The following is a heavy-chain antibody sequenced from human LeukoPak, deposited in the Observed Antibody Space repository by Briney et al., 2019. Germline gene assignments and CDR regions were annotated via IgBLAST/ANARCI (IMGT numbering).Heavy chain of an antibody. V-gene: IGHV3-30-3*01. CDR2: ISYDGSNK. J-gene: IGHJ6*02. Sequence: PGRSLRLSCAASGFTFSSYAMHWVRQAPGKGLEWVAVISYDGSNKYYADSVKGRFTISRDNSKNTLYLQMNSLRAEDTAVYYRARGPNYYDSSGYPYYYYGMDVWGQGTTVTVSS. D-gene: IGHD3-22*01. CDR3: ARGPNYYDSSGYPYYYYGMDV. CDR1: GFTFSSYA.